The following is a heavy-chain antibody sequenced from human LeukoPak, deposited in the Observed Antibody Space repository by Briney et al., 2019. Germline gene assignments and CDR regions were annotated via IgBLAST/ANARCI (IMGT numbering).Heavy chain of an antibody. D-gene: IGHD2-2*01. J-gene: IGHJ4*02. CDR1: GYTFTSYA. CDR3: ARIGPGYCSSTSCQLGAPEDY. CDR2: INAGNGNT. V-gene: IGHV1-3*01. Sequence: ASVKVSCKASGYTFTSYAMHWVRQAPGQRLEWMGWINAGNGNTKYSQKFQGRVTITRDTSASTAYMELSSLRFEDMAVYYCARIGPGYCSSTSCQLGAPEDYWGQGTLVTVSS.